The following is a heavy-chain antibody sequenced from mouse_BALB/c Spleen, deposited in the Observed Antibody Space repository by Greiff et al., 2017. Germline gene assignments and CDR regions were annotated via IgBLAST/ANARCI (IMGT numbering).Heavy chain of an antibody. V-gene: IGHV2-6-5*01. D-gene: IGHD2-3*01. Sequence: VKLMESGPGLVAPLQSLSITCTVSGFSLTDYGVSWIRQPPGKGLEWLGVIWGGGSTYYNSALKSRLSISKDNSKSQVFLKMNSLQTDDTAMYYCAKHDGYYGGLWYAMDYWGQGTSVTVSS. CDR3: AKHDGYYGGLWYAMDY. J-gene: IGHJ4*01. CDR2: IWGGGST. CDR1: GFSLTDYG.